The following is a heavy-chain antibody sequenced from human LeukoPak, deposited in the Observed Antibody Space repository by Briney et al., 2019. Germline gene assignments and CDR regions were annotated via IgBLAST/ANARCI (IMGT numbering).Heavy chain of an antibody. CDR2: IYSDGGT. CDR1: GFTVSAKY. J-gene: IGHJ5*01. CDR3: ARDGGFGGPGGDNWFDS. Sequence: GGSLRLSCAASGFTVSAKYMSWVRQGPGKGLDWISSIYSDGGTNYADSVNGRFTISRDNSKNTLYPQMNSLRPEDTAVYYCARDGGFGGPGGDNWFDSWGQGALVTVSS. D-gene: IGHD3-16*01. V-gene: IGHV3-66*02.